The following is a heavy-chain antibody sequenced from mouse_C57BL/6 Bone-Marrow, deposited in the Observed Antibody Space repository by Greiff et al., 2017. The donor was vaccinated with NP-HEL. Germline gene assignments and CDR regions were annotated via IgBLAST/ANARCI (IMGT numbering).Heavy chain of an antibody. CDR1: GFTFSDYY. J-gene: IGHJ4*01. CDR3: ARLAILMDY. CDR2: ISNGGGST. Sequence: EVMLVESGGGLVQPGGSLKLSCAASGFTFSDYYMYWVRQTPEKRLEWVAYISNGGGSTYYPDTVKGRFTISRDNAKNTLYLQMSRLKSEDTAMYYCARLAILMDYWGQGTSVTVSS. V-gene: IGHV5-12*01.